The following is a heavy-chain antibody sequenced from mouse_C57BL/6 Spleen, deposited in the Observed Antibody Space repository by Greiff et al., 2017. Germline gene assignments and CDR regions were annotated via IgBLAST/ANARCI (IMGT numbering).Heavy chain of an antibody. CDR1: GYTFTDYY. V-gene: IGHV1-19*01. CDR3: ERGNYFDY. J-gene: IGHJ2*01. CDR2: INPYNGGT. Sequence: VHVKQSGPVLVKPGASVKMSCKASGYTFTDYYMNWVKQSHGKSLEWIGVINPYNGGTSYNQKFKGKATLTVDKSSSTAYMELNSLTSEDSAVXYCERGNYFDYWGQGTTLTVSS.